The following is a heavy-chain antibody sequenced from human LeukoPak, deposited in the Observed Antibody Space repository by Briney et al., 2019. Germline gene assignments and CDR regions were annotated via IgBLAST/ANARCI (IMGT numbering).Heavy chain of an antibody. CDR2: ISSGSSYI. J-gene: IGHJ4*02. CDR3: ARDYDSSGYYYGAHFDY. CDR1: GFTFSSYS. D-gene: IGHD3-22*01. Sequence: GGSLRLSCAASGFTFSSYSMNWVRQAPGKGLEWVSSISSGSSYIYYADSMKGRFTISRDNAKNSLYLQMNSLRAEVTAVYYCARDYDSSGYYYGAHFDYWGQGTLVTVSS. V-gene: IGHV3-21*01.